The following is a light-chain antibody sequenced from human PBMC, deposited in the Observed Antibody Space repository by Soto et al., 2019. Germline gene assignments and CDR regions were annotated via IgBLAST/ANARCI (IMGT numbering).Light chain of an antibody. CDR2: STS. CDR1: TGAVSSGFY. Sequence: QAVVTQEPSLPVSPVGTVTLTCASSTGAVSSGFYPSWFQQKPGQQPRTLIYSTSNKYSWTPARFSGSLLGGKATLTLSGVQPEDEAEYYCLLYSGDSESQLIFGGGTKLTVL. J-gene: IGLJ2*01. CDR3: LLYSGDSESQLI. V-gene: IGLV7-43*01.